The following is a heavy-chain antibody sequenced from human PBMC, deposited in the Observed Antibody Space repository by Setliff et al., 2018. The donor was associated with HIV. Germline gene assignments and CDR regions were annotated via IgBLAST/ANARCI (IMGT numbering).Heavy chain of an antibody. CDR3: ARERPGDHYESTGYQLADWFDP. CDR2: IIPIVTIA. CDR1: GGSFTSYT. D-gene: IGHD3-22*01. V-gene: IGHV1-69*04. Sequence: ASVKVSCKASGGSFTSYTFSWVRQAPGQGLEWMGRIIPIVTIAHYAEQLVGRVTITADKSTSTTYMEVSSLRSEDTAVYYCARERPGDHYESTGYQLADWFDPWGQGTLVTVSS. J-gene: IGHJ5*02.